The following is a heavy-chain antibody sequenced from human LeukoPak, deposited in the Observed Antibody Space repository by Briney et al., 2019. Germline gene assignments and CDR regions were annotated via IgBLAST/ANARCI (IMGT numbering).Heavy chain of an antibody. CDR2: IWYDGSNK. J-gene: IGHJ4*02. CDR1: GFTFSSYG. Sequence: PGGSLRLSCAASGFTFSSYGMHWVRQAPGKGLEWVAVIWYDGSNKYYADSVEGRFTISRDNSKNTLYLQMNSLRAEDTAVYYCALSIAARPYYFDYWGQGTLVTVSS. V-gene: IGHV3-33*01. CDR3: ALSIAARPYYFDY. D-gene: IGHD6-6*01.